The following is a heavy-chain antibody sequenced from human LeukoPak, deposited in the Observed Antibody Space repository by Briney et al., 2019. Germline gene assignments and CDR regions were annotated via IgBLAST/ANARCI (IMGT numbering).Heavy chain of an antibody. CDR3: AGEGRGYGFMDV. CDR2: IYYTGHT. J-gene: IGHJ6*03. D-gene: IGHD5-12*01. V-gene: IGHV4-31*03. CDR1: GASISSGAYY. Sequence: PSQTLSLTCTVSGASISSGAYYWTWIRQHPEKGLEWIGYIYYTGHTYYNPSLQSRLTMSVDASKNQFSLKISSVTAADTAVYYCAGEGRGYGFMDVWGEGTMVSVSS.